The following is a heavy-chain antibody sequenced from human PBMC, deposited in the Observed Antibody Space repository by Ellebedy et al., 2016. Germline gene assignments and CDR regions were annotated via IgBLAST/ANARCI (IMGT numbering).Heavy chain of an antibody. J-gene: IGHJ4*02. CDR2: ISGRGGSA. V-gene: IGHV3-23*01. D-gene: IGHD1-26*01. CDR1: GFSFSNYG. CDR3: AKLGPLPYFES. Sequence: GESLKISCAASGFSFSNYGMNWVRQATGKGLECVSGISGRGGSAYYADSVKGRFTISRDNAKNTLFLHMNRLRMEDTAVYYCAKLGPLPYFESWGQGTLVIVSS.